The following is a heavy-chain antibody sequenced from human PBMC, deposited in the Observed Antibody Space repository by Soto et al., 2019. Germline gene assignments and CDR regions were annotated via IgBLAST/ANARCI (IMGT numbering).Heavy chain of an antibody. J-gene: IGHJ5*02. CDR1: GFTFSSYW. V-gene: IGHV3-7*05. Sequence: GGSLRLSCAASGFTFSSYWMSWVRQAPGKGLEWVANIKQDGSEKYYVDSVKGRFTISRDNAKNSLYLQMNSLRAEDTAVYYCARVRPDIVLMVYAFNWFDPWGQGTLVTVSS. D-gene: IGHD2-8*01. CDR3: ARVRPDIVLMVYAFNWFDP. CDR2: IKQDGSEK.